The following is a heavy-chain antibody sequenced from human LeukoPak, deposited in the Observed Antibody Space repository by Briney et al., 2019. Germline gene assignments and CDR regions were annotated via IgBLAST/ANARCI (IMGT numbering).Heavy chain of an antibody. V-gene: IGHV3-23*01. CDR3: ARARSSYGYGDAFDI. D-gene: IGHD5-18*01. J-gene: IGHJ3*02. CDR2: ISGSAVIT. Sequence: GGSLRLSCAASGFTFSSYSMNWVRQAPGKGLEWVSAISGSAVITFYADSVKGRFTISRDNSKNTLYLQMNSLRAEDTAVYYCARARSSYGYGDAFDIWGQGTMVTVSS. CDR1: GFTFSSYS.